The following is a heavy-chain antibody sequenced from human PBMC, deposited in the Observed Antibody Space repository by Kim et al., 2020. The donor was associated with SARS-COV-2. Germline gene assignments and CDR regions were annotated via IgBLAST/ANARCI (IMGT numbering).Heavy chain of an antibody. CDR1: GFTFDDYA. J-gene: IGHJ5*02. D-gene: IGHD5-18*01. Sequence: GGSLRLSCAASGFTFDDYAMHWVRQAPGKGLEWVSGISWNSGSIGYADSVKGRFTISRDNAKNSLYLQMNSLRAEDTALYYCAKDNDGYSYGFWFDPWG. CDR2: ISWNSGSI. V-gene: IGHV3-9*01. CDR3: AKDNDGYSYGFWFDP.